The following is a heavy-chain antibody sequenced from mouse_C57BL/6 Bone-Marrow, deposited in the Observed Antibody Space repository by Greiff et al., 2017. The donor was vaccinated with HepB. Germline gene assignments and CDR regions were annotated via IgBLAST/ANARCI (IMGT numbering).Heavy chain of an antibody. CDR3: ARELQFYAMDY. V-gene: IGHV5-17*01. Sequence: EVKLVESGGGLVKPGGSLKLSCAASGFTFSDYGMHWVRQAPEKGLEWVAYISSGSSTIYYADTVKGRFTISRDNAKNTLFLQMTSLRSEDTAMYYCARELQFYAMDYWGQGTSVTVSS. D-gene: IGHD2-1*01. CDR1: GFTFSDYG. CDR2: ISSGSSTI. J-gene: IGHJ4*01.